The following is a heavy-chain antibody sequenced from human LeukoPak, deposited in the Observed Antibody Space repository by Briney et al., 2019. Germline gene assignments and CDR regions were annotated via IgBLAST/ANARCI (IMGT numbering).Heavy chain of an antibody. CDR3: ARVSYVRAIPYFFDY. V-gene: IGHV4-59*08. J-gene: IGHJ4*02. Sequence: PSETLSLTCTVSGGSISSYYWSWIRQPPGKGLEWIGYIYYSGNTYYNPSLKSRVTMSVDTSKRQFSLKLSSVTAADTAVYYCARVSYVRAIPYFFDYWGQGTLVTVSS. CDR2: IYYSGNT. D-gene: IGHD2-21*01. CDR1: GGSISSYY.